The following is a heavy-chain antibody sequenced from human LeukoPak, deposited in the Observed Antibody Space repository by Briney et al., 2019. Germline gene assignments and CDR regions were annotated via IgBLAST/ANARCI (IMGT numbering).Heavy chain of an antibody. CDR1: GYTFTSYG. CDR2: ISTYNGNT. J-gene: IGHJ4*02. CDR3: ARAGSSWYSLLDN. Sequence: GASVKVSCKASGYTFTSYGISWVRQAPGQGLEWMGWISTYNGNTNYAQSLQDRVTMTTDTSASTAYIELRSLRSDDTAVYYCARAGSSWYSLLDNWGQGTLVTVSS. V-gene: IGHV1-18*01. D-gene: IGHD6-13*01.